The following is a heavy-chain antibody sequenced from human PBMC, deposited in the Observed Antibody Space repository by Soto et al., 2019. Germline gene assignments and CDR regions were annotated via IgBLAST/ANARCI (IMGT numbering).Heavy chain of an antibody. CDR1: GGSFSDYY. CDR3: ARGLRASFGVRLSYYYYGMDV. Sequence: SETLTLTCALYGGSFSDYYWGWIRQPPGKGLECVGEITHSGSTNYNPSLKSRVTLSLDTSKNQFSLNLTSVTAADAAVYYCARGLRASFGVRLSYYYYGMDVWGQGTTVTVSS. V-gene: IGHV4-34*01. CDR2: ITHSGST. D-gene: IGHD3-10*01. J-gene: IGHJ6*02.